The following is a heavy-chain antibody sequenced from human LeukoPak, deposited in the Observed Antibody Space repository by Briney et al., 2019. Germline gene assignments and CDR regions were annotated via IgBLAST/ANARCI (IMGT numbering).Heavy chain of an antibody. CDR3: ARDYGFGNLLLFFDY. D-gene: IGHD3-16*02. J-gene: IGHJ4*02. CDR1: GYTFSGNY. Sequence: ASVKVSCKASGYTFSGNYIQWARQAPGQGLEWMGWLNPNSGGTHYAQKFQGKVTMSRDTSLSTAYMELSRLTSDDTALFYCARDYGFGNLLLFFDYWGQGTLVTVSS. V-gene: IGHV1-2*02. CDR2: LNPNSGGT.